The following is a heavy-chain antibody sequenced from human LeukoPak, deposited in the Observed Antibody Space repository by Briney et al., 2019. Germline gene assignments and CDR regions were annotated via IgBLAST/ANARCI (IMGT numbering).Heavy chain of an antibody. CDR3: ARGDMGSGWYYYYGMDV. Sequence: SETLSLTCAVYGGSFSGYYWSWIRQPPGKGLEWIGEINHSGSTNYNPSLKSRVTISVDTAKSQFSLKLSSVTAADTAVYYCARGDMGSGWYYYYGMDVWGQGTTVTVSS. D-gene: IGHD6-19*01. J-gene: IGHJ6*02. CDR1: GGSFSGYY. V-gene: IGHV4-34*01. CDR2: INHSGST.